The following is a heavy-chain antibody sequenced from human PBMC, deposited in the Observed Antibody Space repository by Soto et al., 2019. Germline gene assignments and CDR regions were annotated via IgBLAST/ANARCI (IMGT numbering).Heavy chain of an antibody. D-gene: IGHD4-17*01. CDR1: GGSICSGGYY. Sequence: PSETLSLTCTVSGGSICSGGYYWSWIRQHPGKGLEWIGYIYYSGSTYYNPSLKSRVTISVDTSKNQFSLKLSSVTAADTAVYYCARDMRHGEFNYYYYGMDVWGQGATVTVSS. CDR3: ARDMRHGEFNYYYYGMDV. V-gene: IGHV4-31*03. CDR2: IYYSGST. J-gene: IGHJ6*02.